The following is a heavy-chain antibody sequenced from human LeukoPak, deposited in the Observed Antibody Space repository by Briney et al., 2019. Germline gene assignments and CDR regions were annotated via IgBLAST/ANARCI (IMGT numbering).Heavy chain of an antibody. D-gene: IGHD3-22*01. J-gene: IGHJ3*02. Sequence: SETLSLTCTVSGGSISSSSYYWSWIRQPPGKGLEWIGYIYYSGSTNYNPSLKSRVTISVDTSKNRFSLKLSSVTAADAAVYYCARDHLSGYDTSGYPHGRAFDIWGQGTMVTVSS. CDR2: IYYSGST. V-gene: IGHV4-61*01. CDR3: ARDHLSGYDTSGYPHGRAFDI. CDR1: GGSISSSSYY.